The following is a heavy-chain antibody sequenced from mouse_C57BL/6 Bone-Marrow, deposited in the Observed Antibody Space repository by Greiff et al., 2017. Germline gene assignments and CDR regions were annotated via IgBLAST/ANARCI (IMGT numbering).Heavy chain of an antibody. CDR3: ALLLRTREYYFDY. D-gene: IGHD1-1*01. CDR2: IAPEDGET. J-gene: IGHJ2*01. Sequence: VQLQQSGAELVKPGASVKLSCTASGFNIKDYYMHWVKQRTEQGLEWIGRIAPEDGETKYAPKFQGKATITADTSSNTAYLQLSSLTSEDTAVYYCALLLRTREYYFDYWGQGTTLTVSS. CDR1: GFNIKDYY. V-gene: IGHV14-2*01.